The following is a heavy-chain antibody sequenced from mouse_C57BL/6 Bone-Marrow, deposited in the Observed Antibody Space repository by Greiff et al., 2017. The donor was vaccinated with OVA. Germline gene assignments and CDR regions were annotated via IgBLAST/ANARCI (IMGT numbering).Heavy chain of an antibody. CDR3: ARCSYLFYWYFDV. D-gene: IGHD2-10*01. V-gene: IGHV1-64*01. J-gene: IGHJ1*03. CDR1: GYTFTSYW. CDR2: IHPNSGST. Sequence: LQPGAELVKPGASVKLSCKASGYTFTSYWMHWVKQRPGQGLEWIGMIHPNSGSTNYNEKFKSKATLTVDKSSSTAYMQLSSLTSEDSAVYYCARCSYLFYWYFDVWGTGTTVTVSS.